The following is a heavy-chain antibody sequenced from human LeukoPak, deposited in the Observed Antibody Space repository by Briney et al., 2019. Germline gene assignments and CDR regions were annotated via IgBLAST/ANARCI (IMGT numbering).Heavy chain of an antibody. CDR3: ARGPSDYDSSGYFDY. V-gene: IGHV4-38-2*02. CDR1: GYSISSGYY. J-gene: IGHJ4*02. D-gene: IGHD3-22*01. CDR2: IYHSGST. Sequence: SETLSLTCTVSGYSISSGYYWGWIRQPPGKGLEWIGSIYHSGSTYYNPSLKSRVTISVDTSKNQFSLKLSSVTAADTAVYYCARGPSDYDSSGYFDYWGQGTLVTVPS.